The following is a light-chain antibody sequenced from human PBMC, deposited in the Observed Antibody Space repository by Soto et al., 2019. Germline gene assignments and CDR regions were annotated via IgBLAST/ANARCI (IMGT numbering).Light chain of an antibody. Sequence: DIQLTQSPSSLSASVGDRVTITCRASQGIRNDLDWYQQKPGKAPKRLIHAASSLQSGVPSRFSGSGSGTEFTLTISSLQPEDFETYYCLQYNTYPFTFGPGTKVDIK. J-gene: IGKJ3*01. V-gene: IGKV1-17*01. CDR1: QGIRND. CDR3: LQYNTYPFT. CDR2: AAS.